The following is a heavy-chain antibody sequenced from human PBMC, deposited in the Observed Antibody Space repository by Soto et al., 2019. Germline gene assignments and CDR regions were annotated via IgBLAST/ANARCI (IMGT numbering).Heavy chain of an antibody. CDR3: ARDSPPAMVRGVIIF. J-gene: IGHJ4*02. CDR2: INPNSGGT. CDR1: GYTFTGYY. D-gene: IGHD3-10*01. Sequence: QVQLVQSGAEVKKPGASVKVSCKASGYTFTGYYMHWVRQAPGQGREWMGWINPNSGGTNYAQKFQGRDTMTRDTSISTAYMELSRLRSDDTAVYYCARDSPPAMVRGVIIFWGQGTLVTVSS. V-gene: IGHV1-2*02.